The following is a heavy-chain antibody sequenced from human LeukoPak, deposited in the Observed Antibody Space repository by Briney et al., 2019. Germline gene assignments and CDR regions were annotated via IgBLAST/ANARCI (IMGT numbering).Heavy chain of an antibody. D-gene: IGHD6-13*01. J-gene: IGHJ4*02. CDR3: ARGGSSSLASFDY. Sequence: SVNLSCKPSGGTFIIYAISWVRQAPGQGLEWMGWIIPIFGTANYAQNFEGRVTISADESTSTAYMEPSSPSSEDTAAYYCARGGSSSLASFDYWGQGTLVTVSS. CDR2: IIPIFGTA. V-gene: IGHV1-69*13. CDR1: GGTFIIYA.